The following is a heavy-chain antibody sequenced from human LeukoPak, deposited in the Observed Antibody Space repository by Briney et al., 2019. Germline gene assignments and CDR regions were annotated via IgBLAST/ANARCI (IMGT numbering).Heavy chain of an antibody. D-gene: IGHD5-12*01. CDR2: INHSGST. J-gene: IGHJ4*02. Sequence: SETLSLTCAVYGGSFSGYYWSWIRQPPGKGLEWIGEINHSGSTNYNPSLKSRVTISVDKSKNQFSLKLRSMTAADTAVYYCARLSGYDWESFYDYWGQGTLVTVSS. V-gene: IGHV4-34*01. CDR3: ARLSGYDWESFYDY. CDR1: GGSFSGYY.